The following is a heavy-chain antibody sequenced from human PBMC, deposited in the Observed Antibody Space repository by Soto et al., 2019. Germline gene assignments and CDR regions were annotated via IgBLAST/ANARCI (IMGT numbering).Heavy chain of an antibody. D-gene: IGHD3-22*01. J-gene: IGHJ4*02. CDR1: GFTFSSYA. CDR3: ARGGAGYYYDSSGYYYDY. Sequence: EVQLVESGGGLVQPGGSLRLSCAASGFTFSSYAMHRVRQAPGKGLEYVSAISSNGGSTYYANSVKGRFTISRDNSKNTLYLQMGSMRAEDMAVYYCARGGAGYYYDSSGYYYDYWGQGTLVTVSS. V-gene: IGHV3-64*01. CDR2: ISSNGGST.